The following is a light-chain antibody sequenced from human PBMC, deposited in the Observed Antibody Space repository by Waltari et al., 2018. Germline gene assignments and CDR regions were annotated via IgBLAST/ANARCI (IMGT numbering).Light chain of an antibody. CDR3: QQYNSWPRT. V-gene: IGKV3-15*01. Sequence: ETVMTQSPATLSVSPGERATLSCRASQSVKSYLAWYQQKPGHAPRLLIYGASTRATGIPARFSGSGSGTEFTLTISSLQSEDLAVYYCQQYNSWPRTFGQGTKVEIK. CDR1: QSVKSY. CDR2: GAS. J-gene: IGKJ1*01.